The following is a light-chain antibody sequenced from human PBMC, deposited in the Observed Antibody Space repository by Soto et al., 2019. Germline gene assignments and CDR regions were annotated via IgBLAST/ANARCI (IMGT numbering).Light chain of an antibody. CDR3: QQYGGSPFT. CDR2: NTF. CDR1: QSFSTSY. Sequence: EILLTQSPGTLSLSPGDRATLSCRASQSFSTSYLAWYQHKPGQAPRLLIYNTFTRATGIPDRFSGSGSGTDFTLTISRLEPEDFAVYYCQQYGGSPFTFGPGTKVDIK. V-gene: IGKV3-20*01. J-gene: IGKJ3*01.